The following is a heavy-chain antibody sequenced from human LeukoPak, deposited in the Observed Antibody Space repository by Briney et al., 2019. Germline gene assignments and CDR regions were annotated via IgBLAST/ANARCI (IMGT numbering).Heavy chain of an antibody. V-gene: IGHV5-51*01. CDR1: GYSFTSYW. CDR2: IYPGDSDT. D-gene: IGHD5-24*01. Sequence: GESLKISCKGSGYSFTSYWIGWVRQMPGKGLEWMGIIYPGDSDTRYSPSFQGQVTISVDKSTSTTYLQWSSLKASDTAMYYCARRGRDGYNPFEYWGQGTLVTVSS. J-gene: IGHJ4*02. CDR3: ARRGRDGYNPFEY.